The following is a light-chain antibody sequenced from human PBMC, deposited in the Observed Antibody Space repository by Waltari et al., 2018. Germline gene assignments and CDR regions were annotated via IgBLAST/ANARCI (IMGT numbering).Light chain of an antibody. CDR1: QGISNW. V-gene: IGKV1-33*01. CDR3: QQHDNSPWT. CDR2: RAS. Sequence: DIQMTQSPSSLSASVRDRVTTTCRASQGISNWLAWYQQKPGKAPKLLIYRASNLETGVPSRFSGSGSGTDFTLTISSLQPEDIAAYYCQQHDNSPWTFGQGTKVEIK. J-gene: IGKJ1*01.